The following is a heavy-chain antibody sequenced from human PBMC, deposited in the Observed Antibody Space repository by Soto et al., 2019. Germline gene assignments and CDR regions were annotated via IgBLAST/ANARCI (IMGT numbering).Heavy chain of an antibody. CDR1: GFTFSSYS. D-gene: IGHD3-10*01. Sequence: GGSLRLSCAASGFTFSSYSMNWVRQAPGKGLEWVSYISSSSSTIYYADSVKGRFTISRDNAKNSLYLQMNSLKTEDTAVYYCTTDRPGTYYYGSGSYKGGDYFDYWGQGTLVTVSS. J-gene: IGHJ4*02. CDR3: TTDRPGTYYYGSGSYKGGDYFDY. CDR2: ISSSSSTI. V-gene: IGHV3-48*01.